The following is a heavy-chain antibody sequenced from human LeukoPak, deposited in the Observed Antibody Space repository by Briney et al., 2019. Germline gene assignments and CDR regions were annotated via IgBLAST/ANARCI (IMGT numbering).Heavy chain of an antibody. CDR1: GFTFSSYS. Sequence: GGSLRLSCAASGFTFSSYSMNWVRQAPGKGLEWVSSISSSSSYIYYADSVKGRFTISRDNAKNSLYLQMNSLRAEDTAVYYCARGDWNDRMRPDAFDIWGQGTMVTVSS. CDR3: ARGDWNDRMRPDAFDI. V-gene: IGHV3-21*01. D-gene: IGHD1-1*01. CDR2: ISSSSSYI. J-gene: IGHJ3*02.